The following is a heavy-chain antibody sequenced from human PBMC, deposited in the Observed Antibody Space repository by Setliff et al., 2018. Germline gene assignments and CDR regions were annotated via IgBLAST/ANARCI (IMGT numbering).Heavy chain of an antibody. CDR3: ASPRRDDLDSPFDAFDI. CDR2: IYHRGRT. Sequence: SQTLSLTCGVSGASITSGHYWGWIRQPPGKGLEWIGTIYHRGRTYYNPSLRSRVTMSLDTSKNQFSLRLSSVTAADTAVYYCASPRRDDLDSPFDAFDIWGQGTMVTVSS. D-gene: IGHD3-3*01. J-gene: IGHJ3*02. CDR1: GASITSGHY. V-gene: IGHV4-38-2*01.